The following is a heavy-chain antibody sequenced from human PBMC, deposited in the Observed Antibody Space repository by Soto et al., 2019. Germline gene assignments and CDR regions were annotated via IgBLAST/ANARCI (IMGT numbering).Heavy chain of an antibody. CDR3: ATWRTYSGSYCFDY. J-gene: IGHJ4*02. V-gene: IGHV1-69*06. CDR1: GGTFKTYT. CDR2: IIPMYDSA. D-gene: IGHD1-26*01. Sequence: QVQLVQSGAELKKPGSSVNVSCAASGGTFKTYTINWVRQAPGQGLEWIGQIIPMYDSANYAQRFQGRVTMSADKSTNIADMERSGLRSEDTALYYCATWRTYSGSYCFDYWGQGTLVSVSS.